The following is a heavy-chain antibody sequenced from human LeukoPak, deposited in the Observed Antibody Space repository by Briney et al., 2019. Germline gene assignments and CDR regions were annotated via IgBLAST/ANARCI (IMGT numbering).Heavy chain of an antibody. CDR1: GFTFSSYE. CDR3: ARRGFFDY. J-gene: IGHJ4*02. CDR2: ISNSGTTI. V-gene: IGHV3-48*03. Sequence: PGGSLRLSCAASGFTFSSYEMNWVRQAPGKGQEWVSYISNSGTTIYYAASVKGRFTISRDNAKDSLYLQMTSLRAEDTAVYYCARRGFFDYWGQGTLVTVSS.